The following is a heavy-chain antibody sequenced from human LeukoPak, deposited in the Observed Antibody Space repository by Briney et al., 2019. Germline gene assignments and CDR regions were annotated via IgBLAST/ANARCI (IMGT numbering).Heavy chain of an antibody. CDR2: ISGSGDRT. CDR3: AKERNLEIAVAGTIFDY. D-gene: IGHD6-19*01. CDR1: GFTFNKYA. J-gene: IGHJ4*02. V-gene: IGHV3-23*01. Sequence: PGGSLRLSCAASGFTFNKYAMSWVRLAPGKGLEWVSAISGSGDRTYYAGSVRGRFTISRDNSQNTVFLHMNSLRAEDTAVYYCAKERNLEIAVAGTIFDYWGQGTLVTVSS.